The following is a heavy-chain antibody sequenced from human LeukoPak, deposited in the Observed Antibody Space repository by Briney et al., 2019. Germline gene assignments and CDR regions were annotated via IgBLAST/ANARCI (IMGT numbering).Heavy chain of an antibody. Sequence: SETLSLTCTVSGGSISGRSYYWGWIRQPPGKGLEWIGSMYYSGSTYSNPSLKSRVAISVDTSKNQFSLRLSSVTAADTAVYYCAREPKYSSSSYFRAFDIWGPGTMVTVSS. CDR1: GGSISGRSYY. CDR3: AREPKYSSSSYFRAFDI. D-gene: IGHD6-6*01. CDR2: MYYSGST. V-gene: IGHV4-39*07. J-gene: IGHJ3*02.